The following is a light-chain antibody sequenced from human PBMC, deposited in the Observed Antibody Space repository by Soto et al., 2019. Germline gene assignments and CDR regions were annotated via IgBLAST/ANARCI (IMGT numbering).Light chain of an antibody. CDR2: GAS. Sequence: EIVLTQSPGTLSLSPGERATLSCRASQSVSSSYLDWYQQKPGQAPRLLIYGASSRATGIPDRVSGSGSGTDFTLTISRLEPEDFAVYYCQQYGSSPITFGQGTRLESK. CDR3: QQYGSSPIT. V-gene: IGKV3-20*01. CDR1: QSVSSSY. J-gene: IGKJ5*01.